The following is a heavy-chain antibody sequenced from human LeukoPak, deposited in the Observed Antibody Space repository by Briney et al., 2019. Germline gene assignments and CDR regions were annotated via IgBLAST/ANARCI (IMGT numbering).Heavy chain of an antibody. D-gene: IGHD2-21*02. CDR1: GFTFSSYG. CDR2: ISSSGSTI. J-gene: IGHJ4*02. V-gene: IGHV3-48*04. Sequence: GGSLRLSCAASGFTFSSYGMTWVRQAPGKGLEWVSYISSSGSTIYYADSVKGRFTISRDNAKNSLYLQMNSLRAEDTAVYYCARDGAYCGGDCYRSVDYWGQGTLVTVSS. CDR3: ARDGAYCGGDCYRSVDY.